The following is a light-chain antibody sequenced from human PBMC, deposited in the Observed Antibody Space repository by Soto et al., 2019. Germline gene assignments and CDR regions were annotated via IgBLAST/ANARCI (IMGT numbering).Light chain of an antibody. V-gene: IGKV4-1*01. CDR1: QSVFSNSKNKNY. Sequence: DIVMTQSPDSLAVSLGERATINCKSSQSVFSNSKNKNYFAWYQQKPGQPPKLLIYWASTRESGVPDRFSGSGSGTDFTLTISSLQAEDVAVYYCQQYFNTPLTFGQGTKLAIK. CDR2: WAS. J-gene: IGKJ2*01. CDR3: QQYFNTPLT.